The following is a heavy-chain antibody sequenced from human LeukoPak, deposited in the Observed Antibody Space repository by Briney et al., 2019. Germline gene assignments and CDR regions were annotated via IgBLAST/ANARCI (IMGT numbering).Heavy chain of an antibody. CDR1: GLTFSSYS. CDR2: ISSSSSYI. CDR3: ARTYFYYDSSGSISFFDY. V-gene: IGHV3-21*01. J-gene: IGHJ4*02. Sequence: GGSLRLSCAASGLTFSSYSMNWVRQAPGKGLEWVSSISSSSSYIYYADSVKGRFTISRDNAKNSLYLQMNSLRAEDTAVYYCARTYFYYDSSGSISFFDYWGQGTLVTVSS. D-gene: IGHD3-22*01.